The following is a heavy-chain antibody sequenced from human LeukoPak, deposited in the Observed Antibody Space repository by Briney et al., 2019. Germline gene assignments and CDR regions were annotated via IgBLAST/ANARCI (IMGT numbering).Heavy chain of an antibody. CDR1: GYTFTSYG. J-gene: IGHJ4*02. CDR2: ISAYNGNT. Sequence: ASVKVSCKASGYTFTSYGISWVRQAPGQGLEWMGWISAYNGNTNYAQKLQGRVTMTTDTSTSTAYMELRSLRSDDTAVYYCARTNTWIQLWFGYYFDYWGQGTLVTVSS. D-gene: IGHD5-18*01. CDR3: ARTNTWIQLWFGYYFDY. V-gene: IGHV1-18*01.